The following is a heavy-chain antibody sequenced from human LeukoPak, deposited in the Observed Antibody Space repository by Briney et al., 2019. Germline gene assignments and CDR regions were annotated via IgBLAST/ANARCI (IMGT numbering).Heavy chain of an antibody. J-gene: IGHJ4*02. CDR2: IKEDGSEK. CDR3: ARAGLLWFGESYFDY. CDR1: GLTIGSRY. Sequence: GGSLRLSCVASGLTIGSRYMNWVRQAPGKGLEWVANIKEDGSEKHYGDSVKGRSTISRDNAKNSLYLQMTSLRAEDTAVYYCARAGLLWFGESYFDYWGQGTLVTVSS. V-gene: IGHV3-7*01. D-gene: IGHD3-10*01.